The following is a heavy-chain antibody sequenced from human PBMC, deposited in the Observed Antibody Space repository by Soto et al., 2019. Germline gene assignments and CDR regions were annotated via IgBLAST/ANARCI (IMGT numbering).Heavy chain of an antibody. D-gene: IGHD1-1*01. J-gene: IGHJ5*02. CDR3: VRDGTKTLRDWFDP. CDR1: GASFSGFY. Sequence: SETLSLTCTVSGASFSGFYWSWIRKSAGKGLEWIGRIYATGTTDYNPSLKSRVMMSVDTSKKQFSLKLRSVTAADTAVYYCVRDGTKTLRDWFDPWGQGISVTVSS. V-gene: IGHV4-4*07. CDR2: IYATGTT.